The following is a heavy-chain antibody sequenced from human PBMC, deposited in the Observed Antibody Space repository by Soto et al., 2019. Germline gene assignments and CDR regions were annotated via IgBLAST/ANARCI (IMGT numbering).Heavy chain of an antibody. CDR3: ARQGLLPSDYRSSSEGDYYYGMDV. Sequence: GESLKISCKGSGYSFTSYWIGWVRQMPGKGLEWMGIIYPGDSDTRYSPSFQGQATISADKSISTAYLQWSSLKASDTAMYYCARQGLLPSDYRSSSEGDYYYGMDVWAQGTTVTVSS. CDR2: IYPGDSDT. V-gene: IGHV5-51*01. CDR1: GYSFTSYW. J-gene: IGHJ6*02. D-gene: IGHD6-6*01.